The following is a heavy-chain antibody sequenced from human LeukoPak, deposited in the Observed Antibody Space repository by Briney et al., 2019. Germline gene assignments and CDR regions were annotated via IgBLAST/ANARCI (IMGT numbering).Heavy chain of an antibody. CDR2: IIPIFGTT. J-gene: IGHJ3*02. Sequence: GASVKVSCKASGYTFSNYGISWVRQAPGQGLEWMGGIIPIFGTTNYAQKFQGRVTLSADEPTSTAYMELTSLRSEDTAVYYCARLIPAGGTGDAFDIWGQGTMITVSS. V-gene: IGHV1-69*13. CDR1: GYTFSNYG. CDR3: ARLIPAGGTGDAFDI. D-gene: IGHD6-13*01.